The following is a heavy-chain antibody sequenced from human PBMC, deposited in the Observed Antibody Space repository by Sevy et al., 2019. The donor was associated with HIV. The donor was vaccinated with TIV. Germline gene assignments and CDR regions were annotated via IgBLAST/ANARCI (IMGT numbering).Heavy chain of an antibody. Sequence: GGSLRLSCAASGFTFSDHYMDWVRQAPGKGLEWVGRTRNKANSYTTEYAGSVKGRFTISRDDSKNSLYLQMNSLKTEDTAVYYGARGRGGEFDYWGQGTLVTVSS. V-gene: IGHV3-72*01. CDR2: TRNKANSYTT. CDR3: ARGRGGEFDY. D-gene: IGHD3-16*01. CDR1: GFTFSDHY. J-gene: IGHJ4*02.